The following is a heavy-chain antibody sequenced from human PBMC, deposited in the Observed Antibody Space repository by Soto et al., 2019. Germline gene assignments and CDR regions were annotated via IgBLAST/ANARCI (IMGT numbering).Heavy chain of an antibody. CDR1: GYNFTSYW. Sequence: GESLKSSCKGSGYNFTSYWISWVRQMTGKGLEWMGRIDPSDSYTNYSPSFQGHVTISADKSISTAYLQWSSLKASDTAMYYCARHGIPQLVGGPYSGMAVWGQGTTVTVSS. J-gene: IGHJ6*02. CDR3: ARHGIPQLVGGPYSGMAV. D-gene: IGHD6-13*01. V-gene: IGHV5-10-1*01. CDR2: IDPSDSYT.